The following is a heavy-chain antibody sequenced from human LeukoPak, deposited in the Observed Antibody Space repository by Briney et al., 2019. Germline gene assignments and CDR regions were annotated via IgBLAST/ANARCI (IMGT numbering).Heavy chain of an antibody. CDR1: GFTFSSSA. D-gene: IGHD1-26*01. CDR3: ANPEWGTYLVGFDY. CDR2: ISISGDDT. Sequence: GGSLRLSCAASGFTFSSSAMNWVRQAPGKGLEWVSTISISGDDTYYAESVKGRFTISRDNSKNTLYLRMNSLRAEDTAVYCCANPEWGTYLVGFDYWGQGTLVTVSS. V-gene: IGHV3-23*01. J-gene: IGHJ4*02.